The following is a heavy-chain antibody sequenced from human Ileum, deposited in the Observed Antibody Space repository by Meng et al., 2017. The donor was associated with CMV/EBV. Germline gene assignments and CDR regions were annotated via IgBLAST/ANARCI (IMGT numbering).Heavy chain of an antibody. CDR3: ARGSRASGDNFDY. D-gene: IGHD2-21*01. J-gene: IGHJ4*01. CDR2: IYYTGTT. CDR1: GASIKSDY. V-gene: IGHV4-59*01. Sequence: GSLRLSCSVSGASIKSDYWSWIRQAPGKGLEWIGNIYYTGTTNYDPSLKSRVIILIHTSNRQFSLQLGFVTAADTAMYYCARGSRASGDNFDYWGHGTLVTVSS.